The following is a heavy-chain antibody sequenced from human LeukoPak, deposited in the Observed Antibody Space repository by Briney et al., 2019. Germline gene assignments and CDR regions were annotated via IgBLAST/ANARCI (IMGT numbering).Heavy chain of an antibody. D-gene: IGHD1-1*01. V-gene: IGHV4-30-2*01. Sequence: SETLSLTCTVSGGSISSGGYYWSWIRQPPGKGLEWIGYIYHSGSTYYNPSLKSRVTISVDRSKNQFSLKLSSVTAADTAVYYCARGGNDDSFDYWGQGTLVTVSS. CDR2: IYHSGST. CDR3: ARGGNDDSFDY. CDR1: GGSISSGGYY. J-gene: IGHJ4*02.